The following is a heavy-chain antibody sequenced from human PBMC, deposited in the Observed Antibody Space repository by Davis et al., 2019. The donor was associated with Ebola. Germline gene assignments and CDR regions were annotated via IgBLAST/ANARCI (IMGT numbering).Heavy chain of an antibody. V-gene: IGHV3-30*04. D-gene: IGHD5-24*01. J-gene: IGHJ6*02. Sequence: GESLKISCAASGFTFSSYAMHWVRQAPGKGLEWVAVISYDGSNKYYADSVKGRFTISRDNSKNTLYLQMNSLRAEDTAVYYCARAEMAKTYYYYYYGMDVWGQGTTVTVSS. CDR2: ISYDGSNK. CDR3: ARAEMAKTYYYYYYGMDV. CDR1: GFTFSSYA.